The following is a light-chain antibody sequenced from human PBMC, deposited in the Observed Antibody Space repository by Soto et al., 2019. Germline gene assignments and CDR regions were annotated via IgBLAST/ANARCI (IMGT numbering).Light chain of an antibody. CDR1: GNDVGGYNY. CDR3: SSFTSSTTRV. CDR2: DVS. J-gene: IGLJ1*01. Sequence: QSALTQPASVSGSPGQSITISCTGTGNDVGGYNYVSWYQQYPGKAPKLMIYDVSNRPSGVSNRFSGSKSGNTASLTISGLQAEDEADYYCSSFTSSTTRVFGAGTKLTVL. V-gene: IGLV2-14*01.